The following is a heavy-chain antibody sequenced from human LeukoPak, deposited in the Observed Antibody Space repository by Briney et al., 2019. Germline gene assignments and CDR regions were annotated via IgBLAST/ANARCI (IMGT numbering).Heavy chain of an antibody. J-gene: IGHJ4*02. CDR2: ISYDGSNK. CDR1: GFTFSSYA. CDR3: ARDLRLGETPFDY. V-gene: IGHV3-30*04. D-gene: IGHD3-10*01. Sequence: PGGSLRLSCAASGFTFSSYAMHWVRQAPGKGLEWVAVISYDGSNKYYADSVKGRFTISGDNSKNTLYLQMNSLRAEDTAVYYCARDLRLGETPFDYWGQGTLVTVSS.